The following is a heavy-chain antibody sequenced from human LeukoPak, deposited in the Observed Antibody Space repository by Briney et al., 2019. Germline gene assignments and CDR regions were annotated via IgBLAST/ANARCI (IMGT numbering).Heavy chain of an antibody. CDR1: GDSVSSNSGA. CDR2: TYYRSKWYY. D-gene: IGHD1-14*01. J-gene: IGHJ4*02. CDR3: ASGIRSAGFDH. V-gene: IGHV6-1*01. Sequence: SQTLSLTCAISGDSVSSNSGAWNWIRQSPSRGLEWLGRTYYRSKWYYDYGMSVKSRITIDPDTSKNHFSLQLSSVTPEDTAVYYCASGIRSAGFDHWGQGILVTVSS.